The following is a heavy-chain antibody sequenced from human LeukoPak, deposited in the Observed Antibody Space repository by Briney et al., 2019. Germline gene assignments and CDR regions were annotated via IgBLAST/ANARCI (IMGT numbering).Heavy chain of an antibody. D-gene: IGHD3-22*01. Sequence: GGSLRLSCAASGFTFSSYAMSWVRQAPGKGLEWVSAISGNGGATYYADSVKGRFIIFRDNSKKTLYLQMNSLRAEDTAVYYCATSTHSYYYDSSGYLGDYWGQGTLVTVSS. CDR3: ATSTHSYYYDSSGYLGDY. CDR1: GFTFSSYA. J-gene: IGHJ4*02. V-gene: IGHV3-23*01. CDR2: ISGNGGAT.